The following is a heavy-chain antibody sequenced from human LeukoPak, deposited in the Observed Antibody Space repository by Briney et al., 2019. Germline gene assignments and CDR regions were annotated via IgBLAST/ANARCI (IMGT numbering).Heavy chain of an antibody. V-gene: IGHV4-59*01. CDR1: GSSISSYN. J-gene: IGHJ4*02. CDR3: ARGVYSSSWTPPGY. Sequence: SETLSLTCTVSGSSISSYNWSWIRQPPGKGLEWIGYIYYSGSTNYNPSLKSRVTISVDTSKNQFSLKLSSVTAADTAVYYCARGVYSSSWTPPGYWGQGTLVTVSS. CDR2: IYYSGST. D-gene: IGHD6-13*01.